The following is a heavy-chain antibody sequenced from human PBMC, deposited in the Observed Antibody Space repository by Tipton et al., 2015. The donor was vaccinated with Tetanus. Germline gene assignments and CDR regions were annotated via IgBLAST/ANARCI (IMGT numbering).Heavy chain of an antibody. Sequence: TLSLTCNVSGGSISSSSYYWGWIRQPPGKGLEWIGHTHYSGNTNYNSSLWSRVTISLDTSKNQLSLKLSSVTAADTAVYYCVANDGGLEHGQPWGQGTLVTVSS. D-gene: IGHD2-8*01. CDR2: THYSGNT. CDR3: VANDGGLEHGQP. CDR1: GGSISSSSYY. V-gene: IGHV4-39*07. J-gene: IGHJ1*01.